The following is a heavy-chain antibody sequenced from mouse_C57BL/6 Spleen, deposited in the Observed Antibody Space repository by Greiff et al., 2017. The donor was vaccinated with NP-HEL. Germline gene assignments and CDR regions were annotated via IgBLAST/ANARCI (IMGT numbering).Heavy chain of an antibody. Sequence: QVQLKQSGAELARPGASVKLSCKASGYTFTSYGISWVKQRTGQGLEWIGEIYPRSGNTYYNEKLKGKATLTADKSSSTAYMELRSLTSEDSAVYFCARFGPLYYDLRDYWGQGTSVTVSS. D-gene: IGHD2-4*01. J-gene: IGHJ4*01. CDR2: IYPRSGNT. CDR1: GYTFTSYG. V-gene: IGHV1-81*01. CDR3: ARFGPLYYDLRDY.